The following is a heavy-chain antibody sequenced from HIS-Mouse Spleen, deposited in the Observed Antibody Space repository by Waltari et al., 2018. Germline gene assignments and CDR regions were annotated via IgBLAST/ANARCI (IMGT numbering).Heavy chain of an antibody. J-gene: IGHJ2*01. V-gene: IGHV4-39*07. Sequence: HLQLQESGPGLVKPSETLSPTATVSGGPIVSSRHSWDWSRPPPGKGLDWIGSIYYSGSTYYNPSLKSRVTISVDTSKNQFSLKLSSVTAADTAVYYCAREIPYSSSWYDWYFDLWGRGTLVTVSS. CDR3: AREIPYSSSWYDWYFDL. CDR1: GGPIVSSRHS. D-gene: IGHD6-13*01. CDR2: IYYSGST.